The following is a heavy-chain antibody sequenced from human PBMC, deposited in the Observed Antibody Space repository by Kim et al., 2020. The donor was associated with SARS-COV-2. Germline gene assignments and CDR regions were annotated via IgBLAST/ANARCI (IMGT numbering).Heavy chain of an antibody. CDR1: GFTFDDYA. D-gene: IGHD5-12*01. CDR2: ISGDGGST. Sequence: GGSLRLSCAASGFTFDDYAMHWVRQAPGKGLEWVSLISGDGGSTYYADSVKGRFTISRDNSKNSLYLQMNSLRTEDTALYYCVKVSGYSGYDYDYYYYYGMDVWGQGTTVTVSS. CDR3: VKVSGYSGYDYDYYYYYGMDV. J-gene: IGHJ6*02. V-gene: IGHV3-43*02.